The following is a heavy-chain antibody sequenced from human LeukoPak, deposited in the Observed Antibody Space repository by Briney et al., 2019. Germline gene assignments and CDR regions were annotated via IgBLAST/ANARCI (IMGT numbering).Heavy chain of an antibody. CDR3: ARNLGASIFGVGEFDP. Sequence: SETLTLICTVSGGSITTGSNYWSWIRPPAGKGLPGVGHLYTSESTNYNPSLKSRVTISLDTSLTQFSLKLSSVTAADTGVYYCARNLGASIFGVGEFDPWGQGTLVTVSS. D-gene: IGHD3-3*01. V-gene: IGHV4-61*09. J-gene: IGHJ5*02. CDR2: LYTSEST. CDR1: GGSITTGSNY.